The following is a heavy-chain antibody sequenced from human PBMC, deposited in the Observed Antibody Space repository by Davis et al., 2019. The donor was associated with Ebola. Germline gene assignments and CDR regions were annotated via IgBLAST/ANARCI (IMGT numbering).Heavy chain of an antibody. CDR2: ILPIFGTA. CDR1: RGTFSSHA. V-gene: IGHV1-69*06. CDR3: ARDSGIAAARGAVGYYGMDV. Sequence: AASVKVSRKASRGTFSSHAISWVRQPPGQRLEWLGGILPIFGTAKYAQKFQGRVMITADKSTSTAYMELSSLRSEDTAVYYCARDSGIAAARGAVGYYGMDVWGQGTTVTVSS. D-gene: IGHD6-13*01. J-gene: IGHJ6*02.